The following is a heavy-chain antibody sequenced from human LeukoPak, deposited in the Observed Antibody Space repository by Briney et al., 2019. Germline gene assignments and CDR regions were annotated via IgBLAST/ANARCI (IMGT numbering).Heavy chain of an antibody. J-gene: IGHJ4*02. CDR3: ARGFSSWYLSPYYLEY. CDR1: GYTFTGYY. Sequence: GASVKVSCKASGYTFTGYYMHWVRQVPGQALEWMGWINPNGGGTNYAQKFQGRVTMTRDTSITTAYMELSRLRSDDTAVYYCARGFSSWYLSPYYLEYCGQGTPVTVSS. D-gene: IGHD6-13*01. CDR2: INPNGGGT. V-gene: IGHV1-2*02.